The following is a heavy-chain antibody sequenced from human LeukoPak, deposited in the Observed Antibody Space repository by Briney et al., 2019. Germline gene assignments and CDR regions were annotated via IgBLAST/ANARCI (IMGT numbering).Heavy chain of an antibody. V-gene: IGHV4-30-4*08. CDR1: SGSISSGDYY. D-gene: IGHD2-21*01. Sequence: SQTLSLTCTVSSGSISSGDYYWSWIRQPPGKGLEWIGYIYYSGSTYYNPSLKSQVTISVDTSKNQFSLNLRSVTAADTAVYHCARVGKYCGGDCYSVKYWGQGTLVTVSS. CDR2: IYYSGST. J-gene: IGHJ4*02. CDR3: ARVGKYCGGDCYSVKY.